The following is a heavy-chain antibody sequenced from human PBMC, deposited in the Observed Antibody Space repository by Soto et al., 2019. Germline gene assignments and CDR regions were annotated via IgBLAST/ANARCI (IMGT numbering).Heavy chain of an antibody. J-gene: IGHJ4*02. Sequence: VQLGQRGGGLIKPGGSLSLSCAASGLSVSDKYMSWVRQAPGKGLEWVSLTYTGGNSYFADFVKGRFIVSRDISKNTLFLHMNSLAAEDTAVYYCAREGYAYGLDFWGQGSLVTVSS. CDR2: TYTGGNS. CDR3: AREGYAYGLDF. V-gene: IGHV3-53*02. D-gene: IGHD3-10*01. CDR1: GLSVSDKY.